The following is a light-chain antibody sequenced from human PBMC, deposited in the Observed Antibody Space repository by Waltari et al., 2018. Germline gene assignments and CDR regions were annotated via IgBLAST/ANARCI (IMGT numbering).Light chain of an antibody. J-gene: IGKJ1*01. CDR1: QSIGSY. CDR2: GTS. V-gene: IGKV3-20*01. CDR3: QQYASTPPT. Sequence: EVVLTQSPGTLSLSPGEGATLSCRASQSIGSYLGWYQQKPGQAPRPLISGTSSRATGIPDRFIGSGSGTDFTPPISSLEPEDFAVYYCQQYASTPPTFGQGTKLE.